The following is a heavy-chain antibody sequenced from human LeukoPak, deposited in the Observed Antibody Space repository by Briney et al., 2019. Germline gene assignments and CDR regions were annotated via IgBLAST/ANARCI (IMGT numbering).Heavy chain of an antibody. D-gene: IGHD3-22*01. CDR1: GFTFDDYG. Sequence: GGSLRLSCAASGFTFDDYGMSWVRQAPGKGLEGVSAISGSGGSTYYADSVKGRFTISRDNSKNTLYLQMNSLRAEDTAVYYCAKDLTYDSSGYHGPFDYWGQGTLVTVSS. CDR2: ISGSGGST. CDR3: AKDLTYDSSGYHGPFDY. V-gene: IGHV3-23*01. J-gene: IGHJ4*02.